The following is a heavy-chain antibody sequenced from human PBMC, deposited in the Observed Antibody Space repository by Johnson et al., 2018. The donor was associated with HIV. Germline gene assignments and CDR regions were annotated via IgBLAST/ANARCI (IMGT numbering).Heavy chain of an antibody. V-gene: IGHV3-74*03. CDR2: IDTEGSGP. D-gene: IGHD1-1*01. CDR3: ARFPPGERDDAFDI. Sequence: VPLVESGGRLVQPGGSLRLSCAASGFSFSTYWMHWVRRVPGKGLVWVSRIDTEGSGPTYADSVKGRFTISRDNSKNTLYLQMNSLRAEDTAVYYCARFPPGERDDAFDIWGQGTMVTVSS. J-gene: IGHJ3*02. CDR1: GFSFSTYW.